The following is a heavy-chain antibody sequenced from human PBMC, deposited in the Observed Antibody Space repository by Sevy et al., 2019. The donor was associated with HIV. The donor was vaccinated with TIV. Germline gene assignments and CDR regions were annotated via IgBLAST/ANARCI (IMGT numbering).Heavy chain of an antibody. Sequence: GGSLRLSCAASGFTFNTYNMNWVRQAPGKGLQWVSYITSSSSTIYYADSVKGRLTISRDNPKNSPYLQMNSLRDEDTAVYYCARVEGDYDFWSGYYTDYYYGMDVWGQGTTVPV. V-gene: IGHV3-48*02. CDR3: ARVEGDYDFWSGYYTDYYYGMDV. J-gene: IGHJ6*02. D-gene: IGHD3-3*01. CDR2: ITSSSSTI. CDR1: GFTFNTYN.